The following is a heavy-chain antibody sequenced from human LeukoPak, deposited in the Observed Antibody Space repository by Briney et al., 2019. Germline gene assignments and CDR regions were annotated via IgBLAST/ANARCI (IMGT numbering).Heavy chain of an antibody. Sequence: PSETLSLTCTASGGSISSSSYYWGWIRQPPGKGLEWIGSIYYSGSTYYNPSLKSRVTISVDTSKNQFSLKLSSVTAADTAVYYCATLARAAAGIGSYYFDYWGQGTLVTVSS. CDR2: IYYSGST. D-gene: IGHD6-13*01. CDR3: ATLARAAAGIGSYYFDY. J-gene: IGHJ4*02. CDR1: GGSISSSSYY. V-gene: IGHV4-39*01.